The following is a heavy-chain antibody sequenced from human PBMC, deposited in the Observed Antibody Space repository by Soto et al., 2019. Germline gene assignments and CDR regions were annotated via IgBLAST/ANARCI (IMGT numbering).Heavy chain of an antibody. CDR2: IKQDGSEK. CDR1: GFTFSSYW. Sequence: EVQLVESGGGLVQPGGSLRLSCAASGFTFSSYWMSWVRQAPGKGLEWVANIKQDGSEKYYVDSVKGRFTISRDNAKNSRYLQMDSLNAEDAAVYYGGGDLGGWLQLGGLRFHYVGQGTLVTVSS. J-gene: IGHJ4*02. CDR3: GGDLGGWLQLGGLRFHY. D-gene: IGHD5-12*01. V-gene: IGHV3-7*05.